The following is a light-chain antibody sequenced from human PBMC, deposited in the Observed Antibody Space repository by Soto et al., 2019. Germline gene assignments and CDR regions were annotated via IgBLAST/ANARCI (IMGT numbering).Light chain of an antibody. Sequence: DIQMTQSPSSLSASVGDKITITCRASQSISRHLNWYQQKPGKAPKLLIYGASSLHSGVPSTFSGSGSGTDFTLTISSLQPEDFATYYCQQTYRTSWTFGRGTRVEIK. CDR2: GAS. V-gene: IGKV1-39*01. CDR3: QQTYRTSWT. CDR1: QSISRH. J-gene: IGKJ1*01.